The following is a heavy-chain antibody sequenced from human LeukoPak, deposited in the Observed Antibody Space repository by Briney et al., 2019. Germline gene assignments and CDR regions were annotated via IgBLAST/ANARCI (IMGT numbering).Heavy chain of an antibody. CDR2: ISSSSSTI. D-gene: IGHD5-12*01. CDR3: ARPLSPYSGYAFDY. Sequence: PGGSLRLSCAASGFTFSSYEMNWVRQAPGKGLEWVSYISSSSSTIYYADSVKGRFTISRDNAKNSLYLQMNSLRDEDTAVYYCARPLSPYSGYAFDYWGQGTLVTVSS. CDR1: GFTFSSYE. J-gene: IGHJ4*02. V-gene: IGHV3-48*02.